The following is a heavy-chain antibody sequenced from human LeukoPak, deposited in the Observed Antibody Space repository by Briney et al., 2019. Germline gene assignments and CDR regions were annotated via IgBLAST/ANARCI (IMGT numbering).Heavy chain of an antibody. D-gene: IGHD2-2*01. Sequence: SQTLSLTCAISGDSVSSNGVTWNWIRQSPSRGLEWLGRTYYRSTWYNDYAVSVRGRVTVNPDTSKNQFSLHLNSVTPEDTAVYYCARRLTQYDCFDPWGQGILVTVSS. V-gene: IGHV6-1*01. CDR1: GDSVSSNGVT. CDR2: TYYRSTWYN. CDR3: ARRLTQYDCFDP. J-gene: IGHJ5*02.